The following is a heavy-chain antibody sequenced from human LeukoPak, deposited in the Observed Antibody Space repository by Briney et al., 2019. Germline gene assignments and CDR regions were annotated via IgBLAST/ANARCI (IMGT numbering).Heavy chain of an antibody. V-gene: IGHV3-21*01. CDR2: ISSSGSYI. CDR3: ARAITMTREY. D-gene: IGHD3-22*01. CDR1: GFTFSIYS. J-gene: IGHJ4*02. Sequence: GGSLRLSCAASGFTFSIYSMDWVRQAPGKGLEWVSSISSSGSYIYYADSLKGRFTISRDNAKNSLYLQMNSLRAEDTAVYYCARAITMTREYWGQGTLVTVSS.